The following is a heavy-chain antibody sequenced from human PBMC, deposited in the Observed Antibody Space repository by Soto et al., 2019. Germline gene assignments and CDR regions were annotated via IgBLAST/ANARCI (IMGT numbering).Heavy chain of an antibody. CDR2: IDPSDSYT. CDR3: ATPDVPAGPSGASLGYYGMDV. J-gene: IGHJ6*02. V-gene: IGHV5-10-1*01. Sequence: GESLKISCKGSGYSFTSYWISWVRQMPGKGLEWTGRIDPSDSYTNYSPSFQGHVTISADKSISTAYLQWSSLKASDTAMYYCATPDVPAGPSGASLGYYGMDVWGPGTTVTV. CDR1: GYSFTSYW. D-gene: IGHD2-2*01.